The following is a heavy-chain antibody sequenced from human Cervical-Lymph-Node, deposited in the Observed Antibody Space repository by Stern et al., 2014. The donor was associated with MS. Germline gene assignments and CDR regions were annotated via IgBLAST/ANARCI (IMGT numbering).Heavy chain of an antibody. V-gene: IGHV4-59*01. J-gene: IGHJ4*02. CDR1: GGSISSYY. D-gene: IGHD6-19*01. CDR3: SRVDSGWYGSFDY. Sequence: VQLQESGPGLVKPSETLSLTCTVSGGSISSYYWSWIRQPPGKGLEWIGYIYYSGSTNYNPSLKSRVTISVDTSKNQFSLKLSSVTAADTAVYYCSRVDSGWYGSFDYWGQGTLVTVSS. CDR2: IYYSGST.